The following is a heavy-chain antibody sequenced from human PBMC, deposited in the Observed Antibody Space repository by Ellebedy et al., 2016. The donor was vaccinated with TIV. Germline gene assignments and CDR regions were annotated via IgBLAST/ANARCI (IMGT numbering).Heavy chain of an antibody. CDR3: ATSLAYSYGPY. CDR1: GLTFSSYW. Sequence: PSETLSLTCAASGLTFSSYWMTWVRQAPGKGLEWVANIKEDGSVKQYVDSVKGRFTISRDNAKNSMYLQMNSLRAEDTAMYYCATSLAYSYGPYWGQGTLVTVSS. D-gene: IGHD5-18*01. V-gene: IGHV3-7*03. J-gene: IGHJ4*02. CDR2: IKEDGSVK.